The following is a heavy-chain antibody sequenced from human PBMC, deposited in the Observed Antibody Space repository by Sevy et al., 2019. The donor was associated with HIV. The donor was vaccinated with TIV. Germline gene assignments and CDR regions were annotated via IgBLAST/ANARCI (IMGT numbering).Heavy chain of an antibody. CDR1: GGSISSYY. CDR3: ARDRRDYYDSSGYYSDAFDI. Sequence: SETLSLTCTVSGGSISSYYWSWIRQPPGKGLEWIGYIYYSGSTNYNPTLKSRVTISVDTSKNQFSLKLSSVTAADTAVYYCARDRRDYYDSSGYYSDAFDIWGQGTMVTVSS. J-gene: IGHJ3*02. V-gene: IGHV4-59*01. D-gene: IGHD3-22*01. CDR2: IYYSGST.